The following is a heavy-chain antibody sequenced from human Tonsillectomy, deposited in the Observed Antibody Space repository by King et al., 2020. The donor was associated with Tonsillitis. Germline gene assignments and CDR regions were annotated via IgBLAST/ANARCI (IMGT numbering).Heavy chain of an antibody. CDR3: ARARIAVAGTDAFDI. V-gene: IGHV1-2*02. D-gene: IGHD6-19*01. J-gene: IGHJ3*02. CDR2: INLNSGGT. CDR1: GYTFTGYY. Sequence: QLVQSGPEVKKPGASVKVSCKTSGYTFTGYYMHWLRLAPGQGPEWMGWINLNSGGTNYAQRFQGRVTMTRDTSISTAYMELSRLRSDDTAVYYCARARIAVAGTDAFDIWGQGTMVTVSS.